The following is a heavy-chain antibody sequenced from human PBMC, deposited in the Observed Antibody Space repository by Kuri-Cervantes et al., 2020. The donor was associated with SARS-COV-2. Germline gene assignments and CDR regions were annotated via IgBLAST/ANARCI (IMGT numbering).Heavy chain of an antibody. D-gene: IGHD3-10*01. V-gene: IGHV3-53*05. Sequence: ETLSLTCAASGFTVSSNYMSWVRQAPGKGLEWVSVIYSCGSTYYADSVKGRFTISRDNSKNTLYLQMNSLRAEDTAVYYCARSSGSYYGGRIDYWGQGTLVTVSS. J-gene: IGHJ4*02. CDR2: IYSCGST. CDR1: GFTVSSNY. CDR3: ARSSGSYYGGRIDY.